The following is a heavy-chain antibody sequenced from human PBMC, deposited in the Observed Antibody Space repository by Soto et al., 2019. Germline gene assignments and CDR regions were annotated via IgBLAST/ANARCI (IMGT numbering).Heavy chain of an antibody. CDR3: ARGDSSRYSLDY. CDR2: INAGNGNT. CDR1: GYTFTSYA. V-gene: IGHV1-3*01. Sequence: ASVKVSCKASGYTFTSYAMHWVRQAPGQRLEWMGWINAGNGNTKYSQKFQGRVTITRDTSASTAYMELSSLRSEDTAVYYCARGDSSRYSLDYWGQGTLVTVSS. J-gene: IGHJ4*02. D-gene: IGHD6-13*01.